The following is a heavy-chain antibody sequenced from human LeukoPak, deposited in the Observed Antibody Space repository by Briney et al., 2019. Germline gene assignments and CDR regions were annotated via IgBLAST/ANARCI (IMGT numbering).Heavy chain of an antibody. Sequence: GGSLRLSCAASGSTFSSYSMNWVRQAPGKGLEWVSSISSSSNFIYYADSVKGRFTISRDNAKNSLYLQMNSLRAEDTAVYYCARAISDYDASDIWGQGTMVTVSS. CDR1: GSTFSSYS. CDR3: ARAISDYDASDI. CDR2: ISSSSNFI. V-gene: IGHV3-21*01. D-gene: IGHD4-17*01. J-gene: IGHJ3*02.